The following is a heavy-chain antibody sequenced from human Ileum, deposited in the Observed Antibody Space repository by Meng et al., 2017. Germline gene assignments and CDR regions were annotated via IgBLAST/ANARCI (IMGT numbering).Heavy chain of an antibody. D-gene: IGHD6-13*01. CDR2: ISDTGGNT. J-gene: IGHJ4*02. CDR1: GCSVVSVH. Sequence: VRAGVTLRLSRAASGCSVVSVHLSWVLQAPGMGLELFSSISDTGGNTNNADPVKGRFSISRDNSKNTLYLQMNNLRADDTAVYYCAKATTAAGIWRYFGYCGQGTLVTVSS. CDR3: AKATTAAGIWRYFGY. V-gene: IGHV3-23*01.